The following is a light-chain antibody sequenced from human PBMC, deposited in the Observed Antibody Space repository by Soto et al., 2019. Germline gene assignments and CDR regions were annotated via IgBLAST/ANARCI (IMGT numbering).Light chain of an antibody. V-gene: IGLV1-40*01. CDR2: YND. CDR3: QSYDSSLSGHVV. J-gene: IGLJ2*01. Sequence: QSVLTQPHSVSGAPGQRVTISCTGSSSNLGSGFDVQWYQQLPGTAPKLLLYYNDNRPSGVPDRFSGSKSGTSASLAITGLQADDEADYYCQSYDSSLSGHVVFGGGTKLTVL. CDR1: SSNLGSGFD.